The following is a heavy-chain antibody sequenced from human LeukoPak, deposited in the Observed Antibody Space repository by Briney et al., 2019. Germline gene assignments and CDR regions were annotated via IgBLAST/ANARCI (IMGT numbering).Heavy chain of an antibody. CDR1: GYTFTSYG. CDR3: ARDRVTIFGVVIISWLGYYYYGMDV. D-gene: IGHD3-3*01. J-gene: IGHJ6*02. V-gene: IGHV1-18*01. CDR2: ISAYNGNT. Sequence: ASVKVSCKASGYTFTSYGISWVRQAPGQRLEWMGWISAYNGNTNYAQKLQGRVTMTTDTSTSTAYMELRSLRSDDTAVYYCARDRVTIFGVVIISWLGYYYYGMDVWGQGTTVTVSS.